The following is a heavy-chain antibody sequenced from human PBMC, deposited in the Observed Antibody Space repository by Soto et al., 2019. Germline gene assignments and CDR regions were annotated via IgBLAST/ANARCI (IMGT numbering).Heavy chain of an antibody. CDR2: ISSSSSTI. J-gene: IGHJ5*02. CDR3: ARAADP. Sequence: EVQLVESGGGLVQPGGSLRLSCAASGFTFSSYSMNWVRQAPGKGPEWVSYISSSSSTIYYADSVKGRFTISRDNAKNSLYLQMNGLSDEYTAVYYCARAADPWGQGTLVTVSS. V-gene: IGHV3-48*02. CDR1: GFTFSSYS.